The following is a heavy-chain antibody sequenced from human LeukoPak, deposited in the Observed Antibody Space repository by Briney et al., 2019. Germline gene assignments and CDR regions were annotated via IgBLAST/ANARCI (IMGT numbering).Heavy chain of an antibody. CDR2: INPSGGST. CDR1: GYTFTSYY. D-gene: IGHD1-26*01. CDR3: ANFDIVGATGFDY. V-gene: IGHV1-46*03. J-gene: IGHJ4*02. Sequence: GASVKVSCKASGYTFTSYYMHWARQAPGQGLEWMGIINPSGGSTSYAQKFQGRVTMTRDMSTSTVYMELSSLRSEDTAVYYCANFDIVGATGFDYWGQGTLVTVSS.